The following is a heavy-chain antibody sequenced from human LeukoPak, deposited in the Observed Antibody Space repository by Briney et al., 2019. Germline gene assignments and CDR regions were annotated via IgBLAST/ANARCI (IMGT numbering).Heavy chain of an antibody. CDR2: ISIDYSTI. V-gene: IGHV3-48*03. CDR1: GFTFSRYD. D-gene: IGHD4/OR15-4a*01. CDR3: VREDGARGRHTFEL. J-gene: IGHJ3*01. Sequence: GGSLRLSCTASGFTFSRYDMNWVRQAPGKGLEWVSYISIDYSTIYYAHSVKGRFTISRDTAKNSLYLQMNSLRVDDTAVYYCVREDGARGRHTFELWGHGTMGTVSS.